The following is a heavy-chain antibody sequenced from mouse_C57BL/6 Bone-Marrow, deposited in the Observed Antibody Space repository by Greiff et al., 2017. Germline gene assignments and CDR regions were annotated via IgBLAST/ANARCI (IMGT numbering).Heavy chain of an antibody. V-gene: IGHV1-69*01. D-gene: IGHD4-1*01. CDR1: GYTFTSYW. CDR2: IDPSDSYT. J-gene: IGHJ2*01. CDR3: ARSRTGPYSFDY. Sequence: QVQLQQPGAELVMPGASVKLSCKASGYTFTSYWMHWVKQRPGQGLEWIGEIDPSDSYTNYNQKFKGKSTLTVDKSSSTAYMQLSSLTSEDSAVYYCARSRTGPYSFDYWGQGTTLTVSS.